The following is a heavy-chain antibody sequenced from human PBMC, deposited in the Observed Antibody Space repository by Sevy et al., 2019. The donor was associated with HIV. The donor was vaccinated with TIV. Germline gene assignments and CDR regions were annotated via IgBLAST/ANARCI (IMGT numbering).Heavy chain of an antibody. J-gene: IGHJ4*02. Sequence: ASVKVSCKASGYTFTSYGISWVRQAPGQGLEWMGWISAYNGNTNYAQKLQGRVTMTTDTSTSTAYMELRSLRSDDTAVYYCAGANRLLWFGELWNRGQGTLVTVSS. V-gene: IGHV1-18*01. CDR2: ISAYNGNT. CDR1: GYTFTSYG. D-gene: IGHD3-10*01. CDR3: AGANRLLWFGELWN.